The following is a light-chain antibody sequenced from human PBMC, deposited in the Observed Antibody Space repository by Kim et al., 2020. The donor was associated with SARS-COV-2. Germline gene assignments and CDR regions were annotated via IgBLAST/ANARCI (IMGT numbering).Light chain of an antibody. J-gene: IGLJ3*02. Sequence: ASVKLTCTRSSGHSSYAIAWHQQQPEKGPRYLMKLNSDGSHSKGDGIPDRFSGSSSGAERYLTISSLQSEDEADYYCQTWGTGDWVFGGGTQLTVL. CDR3: QTWGTGDWV. CDR2: LNSDGSH. V-gene: IGLV4-69*01. CDR1: SGHSSYA.